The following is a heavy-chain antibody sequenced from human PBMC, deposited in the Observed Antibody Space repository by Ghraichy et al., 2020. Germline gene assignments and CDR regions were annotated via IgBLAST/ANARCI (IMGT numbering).Heavy chain of an antibody. Sequence: GGSLRLSCAASGFTFSSYSMNWVRQAPGKGLEWVSYISSSSSTIYYADSVKGRFTISRDNAKNSLYLQMNSLRDEDTAVYYCARGTTYYYDSSGPAYYYYGRDVWGQGTTVTVSS. V-gene: IGHV3-48*02. D-gene: IGHD3-22*01. CDR3: ARGTTYYYDSSGPAYYYYGRDV. CDR1: GFTFSSYS. J-gene: IGHJ6*02. CDR2: ISSSSSTI.